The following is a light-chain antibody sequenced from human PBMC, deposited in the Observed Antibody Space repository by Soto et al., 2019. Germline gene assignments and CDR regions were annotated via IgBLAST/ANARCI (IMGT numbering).Light chain of an antibody. J-gene: IGKJ4*01. Sequence: IQLTQSPSSLSSSVGDRVTITCRASQDINSYLAWYQQKPGKAPNLVIYAGTSLQSGVPSRFSGSGSGTEFTLTISSLLSEDFAVYYCHQYYKWPLTFGGGTKVDIK. V-gene: IGKV1-9*01. CDR1: QDINSY. CDR3: HQYYKWPLT. CDR2: AGT.